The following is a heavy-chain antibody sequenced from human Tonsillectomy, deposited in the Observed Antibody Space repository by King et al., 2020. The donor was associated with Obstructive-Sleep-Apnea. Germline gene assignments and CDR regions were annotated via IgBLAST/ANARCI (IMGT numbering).Heavy chain of an antibody. D-gene: IGHD5-24*01. CDR2: ISYDGNNK. J-gene: IGHJ4*02. V-gene: IGHV3-30*04. CDR1: GFTFSSYA. Sequence: VQLVESGGGVVQPGRSLRLSCAASGFTFSSYAMHWVRQAPGKGLEWVAVISYDGNNKYYADFVKGRFTISRGNSKNTVYLQMNSLRAEDTAVYYCARASRWLHFQCYYWGQGTLVTVSS. CDR3: ARASRWLHFQCYY.